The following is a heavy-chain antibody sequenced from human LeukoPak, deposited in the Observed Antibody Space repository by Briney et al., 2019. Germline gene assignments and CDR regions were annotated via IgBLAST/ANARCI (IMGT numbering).Heavy chain of an antibody. V-gene: IGHV3-21*01. D-gene: IGHD1-26*01. CDR3: ARGHPWELLPYFDY. Sequence: PGRSLRLSCAASGFTFSSYSMNWVRQAPGKGLEWVSSISSSSSYIYYADSVKGRFTISRDNAKNSLYQQMNSLRAEDTAVYYCARGHPWELLPYFDYWGQGTLVTVSS. CDR1: GFTFSSYS. J-gene: IGHJ4*02. CDR2: ISSSSSYI.